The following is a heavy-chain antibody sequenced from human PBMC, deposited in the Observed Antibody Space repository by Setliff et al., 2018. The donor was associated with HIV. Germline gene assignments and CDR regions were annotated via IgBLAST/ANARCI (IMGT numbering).Heavy chain of an antibody. CDR2: INTANANT. J-gene: IGHJ4*02. V-gene: IGHV1-3*04. D-gene: IGHD5-18*01. CDR1: GYTFSNYA. Sequence: ASVKVSCKSSGYTFSNYALHWVRQAPGQRLEWMGWINTANANTKYSQKFQGRVTITRDTSASTAYMELSSLRSEDTAVYSCARDMQDNNSFGPNSNLGYWGQGTQVTVSS. CDR3: ARDMQDNNSFGPNSNLGY.